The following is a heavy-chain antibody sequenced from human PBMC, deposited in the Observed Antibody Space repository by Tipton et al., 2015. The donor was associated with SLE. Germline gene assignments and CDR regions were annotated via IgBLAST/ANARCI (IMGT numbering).Heavy chain of an antibody. J-gene: IGHJ3*02. CDR1: GGSISSSSYY. V-gene: IGHV4-39*07. CDR2: IYYSGST. D-gene: IGHD4-17*01. Sequence: GLVKPSETLSLTCTVSGGSISSSSYYWGWIRQPPGKGLEWIGSIYYSGSTYYNPSLKSRVTISVDTSKNQFSLKLSSVTAADTAVYYCARAPREPYGDTVDAFDIWGQGTMVTVSS. CDR3: ARAPREPYGDTVDAFDI.